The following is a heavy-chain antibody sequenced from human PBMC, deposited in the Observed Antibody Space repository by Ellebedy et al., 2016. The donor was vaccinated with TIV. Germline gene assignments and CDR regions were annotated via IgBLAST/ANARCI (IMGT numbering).Heavy chain of an antibody. Sequence: GESLKISCAASGFTFGDYAMHWVRQVPGKGLEWVSLISWDSGNPYYADSVKGRFTISRENSKNSLYLQMNSLRVEDTALYYCAKGPGAAIGKGYLDDWGQGTLVTVSS. CDR3: AKGPGAAIGKGYLDD. CDR1: GFTFGDYA. V-gene: IGHV3-43D*03. J-gene: IGHJ4*02. D-gene: IGHD6-13*01. CDR2: ISWDSGNP.